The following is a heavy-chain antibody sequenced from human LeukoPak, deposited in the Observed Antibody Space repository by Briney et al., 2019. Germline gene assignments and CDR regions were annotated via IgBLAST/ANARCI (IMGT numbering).Heavy chain of an antibody. V-gene: IGHV1-2*02. CDR1: GYTFTGYY. D-gene: IGHD3-10*01. Sequence: GASVKVSCKASGYTFTGYYMHRVRQAPGQGLAWMGWVNPNSGGTNYAQKFQGRVTMTRDTSISTAYMELSRLRSDDTAVYYCARDLSLLWFGELKGSGDYWGQGTLVTVSS. CDR3: ARDLSLLWFGELKGSGDY. CDR2: VNPNSGGT. J-gene: IGHJ4*02.